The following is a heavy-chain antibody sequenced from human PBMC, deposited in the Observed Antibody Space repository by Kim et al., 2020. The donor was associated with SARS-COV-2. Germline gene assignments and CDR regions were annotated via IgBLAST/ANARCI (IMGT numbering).Heavy chain of an antibody. Sequence: GGSLRLSCAASGFTFSSYSMNWVRQAPGKGLEWVSSISSSSSYIYYADSVKGRFTISRDNAKNSLYLQMNSLRAEDTAVYYCARDPVTSLKTDYGDYPFDSGSYSPYYGMDVWGQGTTVTVSS. CDR1: GFTFSSYS. CDR3: ARDPVTSLKTDYGDYPFDSGSYSPYYGMDV. D-gene: IGHD1-26*01. CDR2: ISSSSSYI. V-gene: IGHV3-21*01. J-gene: IGHJ6*02.